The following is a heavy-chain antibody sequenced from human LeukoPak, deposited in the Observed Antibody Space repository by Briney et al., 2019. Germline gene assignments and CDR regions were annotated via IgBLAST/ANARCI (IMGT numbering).Heavy chain of an antibody. J-gene: IGHJ4*02. CDR1: GYTFTGYY. CDR3: ARASDSSGYYWYYFDY. D-gene: IGHD3-22*01. V-gene: IGHV1-2*02. Sequence: AASVKVSCKASGYTFTGYYMHWVRQAPGQGLEWMGWINPNSGGTNYAQKFQGRVTMTRDTSISTAYMELSRLRSDDTAVYYCARASDSSGYYWYYFDYWGQGTLVTVSS. CDR2: INPNSGGT.